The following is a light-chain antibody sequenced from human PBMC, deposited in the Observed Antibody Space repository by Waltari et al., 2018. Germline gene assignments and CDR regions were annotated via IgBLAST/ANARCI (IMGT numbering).Light chain of an antibody. V-gene: IGKV1-5*03. J-gene: IGKJ4*01. CDR2: KAS. CDR3: QQYSTSPVT. Sequence: DIQMTQSPFTLSASVGARVTITCRAGQTINAWLAWYQQKPGKAPKLLIYKASNLESGVPSRFSGSGSGTEFTLTISSLQPDDFATYYCQQYSTSPVTFGGGTKVDIK. CDR1: QTINAW.